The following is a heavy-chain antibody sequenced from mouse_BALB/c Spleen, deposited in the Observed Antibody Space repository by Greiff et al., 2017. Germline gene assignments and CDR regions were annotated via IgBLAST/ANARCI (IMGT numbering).Heavy chain of an antibody. V-gene: IGHV5-6-5*01. Sequence: EVKVVESGGGLVKPGGSLKLSCAASGFTFSSYAMSWVRQTPEKRLEWVASISSGGSTYYPDSVKGRFTISRDNARNILYLQMSSLKSEDTAMYYCAREDDGYGQFDYWGQGTTLTVSS. CDR3: AREDDGYGQFDY. CDR1: GFTFSSYA. J-gene: IGHJ2*01. CDR2: ISSGGST. D-gene: IGHD2-2*01.